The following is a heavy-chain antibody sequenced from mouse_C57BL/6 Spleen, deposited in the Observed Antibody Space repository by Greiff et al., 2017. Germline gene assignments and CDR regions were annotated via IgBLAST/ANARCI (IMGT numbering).Heavy chain of an antibody. CDR1: GYTFTSYW. CDR2: IDPSDSYT. CDR3: ARYDSNYSYYFDD. J-gene: IGHJ2*01. D-gene: IGHD2-5*01. V-gene: IGHV1-69*01. Sequence: QVQLQQPGAELVMPGASVKLSCKASGYTFTSYWMHWVKQRPGQGLEWIGEIDPSDSYTNYNQKFNGKSTLTVDKSSSTAYMQLSSLTSEDSAVXYCARYDSNYSYYFDDWGQGTTLTVSS.